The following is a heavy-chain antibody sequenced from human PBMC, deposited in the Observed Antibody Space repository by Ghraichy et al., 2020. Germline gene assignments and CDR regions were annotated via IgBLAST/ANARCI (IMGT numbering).Heavy chain of an antibody. V-gene: IGHV1-3*01. CDR2: INAGNGNT. Sequence: ASVKVSCKASGYTFTSYAMHWVRQAPGQRLEWMGWINAGNGNTKYSQKFQGRVTITRDTSASTAYMELSSLRSEDTAVYYCARYAYYDSSGYYRYNWFDPWGQGTLVTVSS. D-gene: IGHD3-22*01. CDR3: ARYAYYDSSGYYRYNWFDP. CDR1: GYTFTSYA. J-gene: IGHJ5*02.